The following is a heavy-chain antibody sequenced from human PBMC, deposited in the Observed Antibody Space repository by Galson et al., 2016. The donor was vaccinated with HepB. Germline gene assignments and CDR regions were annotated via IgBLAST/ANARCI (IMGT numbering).Heavy chain of an antibody. D-gene: IGHD6-6*01. V-gene: IGHV4-59*13. Sequence: LTCTVSGGSISYYCWTWIRQPLGKGLEWIGYICASGDTNYSPSLLSRVTISLDTSKSRFSLNLSSVTAADTAVYYCARRDYSSSTFDPWGQGSLVTVSS. CDR3: ARRDYSSSTFDP. CDR2: ICASGDT. CDR1: GGSISYYC. J-gene: IGHJ5*02.